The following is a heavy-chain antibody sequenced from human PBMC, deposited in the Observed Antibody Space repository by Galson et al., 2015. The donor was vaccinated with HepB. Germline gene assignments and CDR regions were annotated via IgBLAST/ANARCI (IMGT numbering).Heavy chain of an antibody. D-gene: IGHD7-27*01. CDR2: IIAVLDLP. V-gene: IGHV1-69*02. CDR1: GDTLTSYS. CDR3: AKWGMDAFDV. J-gene: IGHJ3*01. Sequence: SVKVSCKASGDTLTSYSIGWLRQAPGQGLEWMGRIIAVLDLPEYAQKFQGRVTITADRSTSTAYMELSSLRSDDTAGYFCAKWGMDAFDVWGQGTKVTVSS.